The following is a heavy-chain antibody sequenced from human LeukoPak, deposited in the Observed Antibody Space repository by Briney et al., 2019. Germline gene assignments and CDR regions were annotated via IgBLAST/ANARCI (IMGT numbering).Heavy chain of an antibody. V-gene: IGHV1-18*01. Sequence: GASVKVSCKASGYSFTSYGVSWVRQAPGQGLEWMGWISAYNGNTNYAQKLQGRVTMTTDTSTSTAYMELRSLRSDDTAVYYCAREGRYFDWLLSLDYWGQGTLVTVSS. D-gene: IGHD3-9*01. J-gene: IGHJ4*02. CDR3: AREGRYFDWLLSLDY. CDR2: ISAYNGNT. CDR1: GYSFTSYG.